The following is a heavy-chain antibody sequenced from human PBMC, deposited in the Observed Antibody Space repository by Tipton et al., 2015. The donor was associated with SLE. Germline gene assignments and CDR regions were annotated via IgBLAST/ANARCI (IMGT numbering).Heavy chain of an antibody. CDR1: YDSISSINW. V-gene: IGHV4-4*02. CDR3: VRGVTGCLANY. CDR2: IKPGGYT. J-gene: IGHJ4*02. D-gene: IGHD2-21*02. Sequence: TLSLTCVVSYDSISSINWWTWVRQPPGKGLEWIGEIKPGGYTNYNPSLKSRVTISVDTSETQISLNLSSVTAADTALYYCVRGVTGCLANYWGQGTLVAVPS.